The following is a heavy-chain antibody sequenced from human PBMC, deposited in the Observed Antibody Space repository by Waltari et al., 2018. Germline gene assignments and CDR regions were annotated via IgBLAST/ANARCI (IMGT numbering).Heavy chain of an antibody. CDR3: AREYGEVGAVDGYYGGY. J-gene: IGHJ4*02. V-gene: IGHV1-69*13. CDR2: SSPSFVTA. D-gene: IGHD1-26*01. Sequence: QVQLVQSGAEVKKPGSSVKVSCKASGGTFSSYAISWVRQAPGQGREWMGGSSPSFVTANYAQKCQGRVTITADETTSTAYMELSSQRSEDTAGYYCAREYGEVGAVDGYYGGYWGQGTLVTVSS. CDR1: GGTFSSYA.